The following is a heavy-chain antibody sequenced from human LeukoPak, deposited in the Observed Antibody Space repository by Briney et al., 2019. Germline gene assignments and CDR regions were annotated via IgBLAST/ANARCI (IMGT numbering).Heavy chain of an antibody. D-gene: IGHD3-3*01. CDR3: ARDSLKGYYDFWSGYYLAFDI. J-gene: IGHJ3*02. V-gene: IGHV1-46*01. CDR1: GYTFTGYY. CDR2: INPSGGST. Sequence: ASVKVSCKASGYTFTGYYFHWVRQAPGQGLEWMGIINPSGGSTSYAQKFQGRVTMTRDTSTSTVYMELSSLRSEDTAVYYCARDSLKGYYDFWSGYYLAFDIWGQGTMVTVSS.